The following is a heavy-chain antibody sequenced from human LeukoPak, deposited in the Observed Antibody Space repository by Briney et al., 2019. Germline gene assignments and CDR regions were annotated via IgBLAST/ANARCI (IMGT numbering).Heavy chain of an antibody. CDR1: GGTFRSYA. D-gene: IGHD2-2*02. Sequence: PLASVKVSCKASGGTFRSYAISWVRQAPGQGLEWMGGIIPIFGTANYAQKFQGRVTITTDESTSTAYMELSSLRSEDTAVYYCARDRGRRDIVVVPAAIGFDPWGQGTLVTVSS. CDR2: IIPIFGTA. J-gene: IGHJ5*02. V-gene: IGHV1-69*05. CDR3: ARDRGRRDIVVVPAAIGFDP.